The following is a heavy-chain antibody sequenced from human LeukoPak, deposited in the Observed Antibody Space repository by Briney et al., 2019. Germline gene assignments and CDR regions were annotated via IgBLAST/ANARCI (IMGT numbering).Heavy chain of an antibody. CDR1: GFTFSSYA. J-gene: IGHJ4*02. CDR3: ATGGMVITTSFDY. CDR2: ISGSGGST. Sequence: GGSLRLSCAASGFTFSSYAMSWVRQAPGKGLEWVSAISGSGGSTYYADSVKGRFTISRDNSKNTLYLQMNSLRAEDTAVYYCATGGMVITTSFDYWGQGTLVTVSS. D-gene: IGHD3-22*01. V-gene: IGHV3-23*01.